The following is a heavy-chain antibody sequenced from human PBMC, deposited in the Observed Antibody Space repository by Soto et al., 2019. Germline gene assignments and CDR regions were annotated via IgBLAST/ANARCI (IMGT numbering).Heavy chain of an antibody. J-gene: IGHJ6*02. Sequence: QSQTLSLTCAISGDSVSSNSAAWNWIRQSPSRGLEWLGRTYYRSKWYNDYAVSVKSRITINPDTSKNQFSLQLNSVTPEDTAVYYCARVIAVAGTGYYGMDVWGQGTTVTVSS. CDR1: GDSVSSNSAA. D-gene: IGHD6-19*01. CDR3: ARVIAVAGTGYYGMDV. V-gene: IGHV6-1*01. CDR2: TYYRSKWYN.